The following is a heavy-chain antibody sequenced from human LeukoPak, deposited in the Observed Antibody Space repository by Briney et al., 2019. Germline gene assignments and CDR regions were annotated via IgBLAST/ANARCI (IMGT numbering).Heavy chain of an antibody. D-gene: IGHD1-26*01. V-gene: IGHV3-9*01. CDR1: GFTFDDYA. CDR2: ISWNSGNI. Sequence: GGSLRLSCAASGFTFDDYAMHWVRQVPGKGLEWVSGISWNSGNIIYADSVKGRFTVSRDNAKNSLHLQMNGLRPEDTALYHCAKVGIVGATHHAWRQGYYFDYWGQGALVTVSS. CDR3: AKVGIVGATHHAWRQGYYFDY. J-gene: IGHJ4*02.